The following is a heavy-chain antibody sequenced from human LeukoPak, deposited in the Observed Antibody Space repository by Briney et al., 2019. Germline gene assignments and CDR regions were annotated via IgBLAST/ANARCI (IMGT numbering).Heavy chain of an antibody. D-gene: IGHD5-18*01. CDR3: APRGDIEHSYGYGKWFDP. CDR2: INHSGST. CDR1: GGSFSGYY. Sequence: SETLSPTWSVYGGSFSGYYWRWIRQPPGKGLEWIGEINHSGSTNYNASLKSRVTISVDTSKNQFSLRLSSVTAADTAVYYCAPRGDIEHSYGYGKWFDPRGQGTRVTVSS. J-gene: IGHJ5*02. V-gene: IGHV4-34*01.